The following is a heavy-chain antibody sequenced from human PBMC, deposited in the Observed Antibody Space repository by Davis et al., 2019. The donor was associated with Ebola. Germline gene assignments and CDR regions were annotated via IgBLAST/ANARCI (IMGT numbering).Heavy chain of an antibody. CDR1: GFTFSGSA. V-gene: IGHV3-73*01. D-gene: IGHD4-17*01. CDR2: IRSKANSYAT. Sequence: GESLKTSCAASGFTFSGSAMHWARQASGKGLEWVGRIRSKANSYATAYAASVKGRFTISRDDSKNTAYLQMKSLKTEDTAVYYCTATVTTSDYWGQGTLVTVSS. J-gene: IGHJ4*02. CDR3: TATVTTSDY.